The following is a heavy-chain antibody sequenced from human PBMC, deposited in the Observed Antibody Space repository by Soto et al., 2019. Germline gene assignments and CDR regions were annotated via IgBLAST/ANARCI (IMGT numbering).Heavy chain of an antibody. CDR2: IYHSGST. V-gene: IGHV4-4*02. D-gene: IGHD5-18*01. Sequence: QVQLQESGPGLVKPSGTLSLTCAVSGGSISSSNWWSWVRQPPGKGLEWIGEIYHSGSTNYNPSPKSRVTISVEKSKNQFSLKLSSVTAADTAVYYCARALGYSYGANWFDPWGQGTLVTVSS. CDR1: GGSISSSNW. J-gene: IGHJ5*02. CDR3: ARALGYSYGANWFDP.